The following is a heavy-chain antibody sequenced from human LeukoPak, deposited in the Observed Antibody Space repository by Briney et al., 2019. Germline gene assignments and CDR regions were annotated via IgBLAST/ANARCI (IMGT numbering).Heavy chain of an antibody. CDR1: GGSFSGYY. V-gene: IGHV4-34*01. J-gene: IGHJ4*02. CDR3: ARRRGSYFRREGYFDY. D-gene: IGHD1-26*01. CDR2: INNSGST. Sequence: SETLSLTCVVSGGSFSGYYWSWIRQPPGKGLEWIGEINNSGSTNYNPSLKSRVTISVDTSKNQFSLKLSSVTAADTAVYYCARRRGSYFRREGYFDYWGQGTLVTVSS.